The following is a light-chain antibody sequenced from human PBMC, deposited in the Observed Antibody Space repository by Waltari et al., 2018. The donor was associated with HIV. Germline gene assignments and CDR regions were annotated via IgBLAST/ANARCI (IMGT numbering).Light chain of an antibody. Sequence: DIVMPQSPLSLPVTPGEPASISCRYSQSLLHSNGYNYLDWYLQKQGQSPQLLIYLGSNRASGVPYRFSGRGSCTDFTLKFSRVEAEDVRVYYCMQALQTPLTFGGGTKVDIK. V-gene: IGKV2-28*01. J-gene: IGKJ4*01. CDR2: LGS. CDR1: QSLLHSNGYNY. CDR3: MQALQTPLT.